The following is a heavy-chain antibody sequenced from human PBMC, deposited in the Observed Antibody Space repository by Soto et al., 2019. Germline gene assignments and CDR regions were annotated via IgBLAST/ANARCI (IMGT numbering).Heavy chain of an antibody. CDR3: ASLYYYGSGSDYAFDI. J-gene: IGHJ3*02. D-gene: IGHD3-10*01. CDR2: ISSSSSYI. CDR1: GFTFSSYS. Sequence: PGGSLRLSCAASGFTFSSYSMNWVRQAPGKGLEWVSSISSSSSYIYYADSVKGRFTISRDNAKNSLYLQMNSLRAEDTAVYYCASLYYYGSGSDYAFDIGGQRTMVTVSS. V-gene: IGHV3-21*01.